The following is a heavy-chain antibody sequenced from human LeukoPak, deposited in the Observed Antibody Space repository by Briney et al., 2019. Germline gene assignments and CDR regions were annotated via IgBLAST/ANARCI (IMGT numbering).Heavy chain of an antibody. CDR1: GYTFTGYY. CDR2: INPNSGGT. CDR3: ARGRPHYYDSSGHIGPPGY. V-gene: IGHV1-2*04. D-gene: IGHD3-22*01. J-gene: IGHJ4*02. Sequence: ASVKVSRKASGYTFTGYYMHWVRQAPGQGLEWMGWINPNSGGTNYAQKFQGWVTMTRDTSISTAYMELSRLRSDDTAVYYCARGRPHYYDSSGHIGPPGYWGQGTLVTVSS.